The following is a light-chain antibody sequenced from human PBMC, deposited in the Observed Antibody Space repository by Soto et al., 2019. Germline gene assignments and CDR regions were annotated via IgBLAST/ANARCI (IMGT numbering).Light chain of an antibody. V-gene: IGKV3-20*01. CDR2: GAS. CDR3: QQYRSSPMYT. J-gene: IGKJ2*01. CDR1: QSVSSTY. Sequence: EIVLTQSPGTLSLSPGERATLSCRASQSVSSTYLAWYQQKPGQAPRLLIYGASTWATGIPDRFSGSGSGTDFTLTISRLEPEDFAVYYCQQYRSSPMYTFGQGTKLEIK.